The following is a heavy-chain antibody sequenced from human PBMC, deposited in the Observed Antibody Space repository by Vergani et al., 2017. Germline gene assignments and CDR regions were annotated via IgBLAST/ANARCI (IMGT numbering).Heavy chain of an antibody. Sequence: SGGGLVQPGGSLRLSCEASGFSVRTNYMTWVRQIPGKGLECVSILFSAGSTSYSDSVKGRFTISKDNSKNVLYLQMNSLRVEDTAVYYCARDGREQTPNCSYGLDVWGQGTTVTVSS. V-gene: IGHV3-66*02. CDR1: GFSVRTNY. CDR3: ARDGREQTPNCSYGLDV. J-gene: IGHJ6*02. CDR2: LFSAGST. D-gene: IGHD1-26*01.